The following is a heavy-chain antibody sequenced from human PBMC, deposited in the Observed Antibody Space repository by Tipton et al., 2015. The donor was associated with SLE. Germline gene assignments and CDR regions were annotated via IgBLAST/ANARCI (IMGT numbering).Heavy chain of an antibody. CDR3: ARLSDSNYFDY. CDR1: GGSFSGYY. V-gene: IGHV4-59*01. J-gene: IGHJ4*02. Sequence: TLSLTCAVYGGSFSGYYWSWIRQPPGKGLEWIGYIYYSGSTNYNPSLKSRVTISVDTSKNQFSLKLSSVTAADTAVYYCARLSDSNYFDYWGQGTLVTVSS. CDR2: IYYSGST. D-gene: IGHD3-16*02.